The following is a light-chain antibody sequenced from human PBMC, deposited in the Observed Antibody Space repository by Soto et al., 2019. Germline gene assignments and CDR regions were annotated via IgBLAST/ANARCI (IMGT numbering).Light chain of an antibody. CDR2: GNS. J-gene: IGLJ1*01. CDR1: SSNIGAGYD. CDR3: QSYDSSLSCSEV. Sequence: QSVLTQPPSVSGAPGQRVTISCTGSSSNIGAGYDVHWYQQLPGTAPKLLIYGNSNRPSGVPDRFSGSKSGTSASLAITGLQAEDEADYYCQSYDSSLSCSEVLGTGTKLTVL. V-gene: IGLV1-40*01.